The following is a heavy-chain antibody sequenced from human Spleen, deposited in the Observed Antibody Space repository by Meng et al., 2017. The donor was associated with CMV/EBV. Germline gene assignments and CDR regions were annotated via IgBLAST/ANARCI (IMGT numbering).Heavy chain of an antibody. CDR2: ISSSGGTI. CDR3: ARHEGSIAGRHYYGMDV. V-gene: IGHV3-48*03. Sequence: GESLKISCTPSDFIFSNYEMIWVRQAPGKGLEWISYISSSGGTIHYADSVKGRFTISRDNVKNSLYLQMNNLRAEDTAVYYCARHEGSIAGRHYYGMDVWGQGTTVTVSS. CDR1: DFIFSNYE. D-gene: IGHD6-6*01. J-gene: IGHJ6*02.